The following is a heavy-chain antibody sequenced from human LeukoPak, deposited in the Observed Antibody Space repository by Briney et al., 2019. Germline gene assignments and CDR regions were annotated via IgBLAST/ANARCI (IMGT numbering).Heavy chain of an antibody. CDR2: IGGSGGVT. V-gene: IGHV3-23*01. Sequence: GGSLRLSCAASGCTFINHAMTWVRQPPGKGLEWVSAIGGSGGVTYYADSVRGRFTISRDNSKNTLYLQMNSLRADDTAVYYCAKDHNDFWSGYPPNWGQGTLVTVSS. D-gene: IGHD3-3*01. CDR1: GCTFINHA. J-gene: IGHJ4*02. CDR3: AKDHNDFWSGYPPN.